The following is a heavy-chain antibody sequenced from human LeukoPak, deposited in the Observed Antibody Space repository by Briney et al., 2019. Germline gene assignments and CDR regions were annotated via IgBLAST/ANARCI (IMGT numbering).Heavy chain of an antibody. CDR2: ISTYNGNT. CDR3: ARGDKADY. J-gene: IGHJ4*02. V-gene: IGHV1-18*01. D-gene: IGHD2-21*02. CDR1: GYTFTSFV. Sequence: GASVKVSCKASGYTFTSFVITWVRQAPGQGLEWMGWISTYNGNTNYAQKFQGRVTMTTDTSTSTAYMELRSLRSDDTAVYYCARGDKADYWGQGTLVTVSS.